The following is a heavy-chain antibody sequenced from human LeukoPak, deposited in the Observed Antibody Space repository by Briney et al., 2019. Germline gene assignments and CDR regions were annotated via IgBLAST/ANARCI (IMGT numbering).Heavy chain of an antibody. J-gene: IGHJ6*03. CDR1: GYTFTSYG. CDR2: ISAYNGNT. Sequence: ASVKVSCKASGYTFTSYGISWVRQAPGQGLGWMGWISAYNGNTNYAQKLQGRVTMTTDTSTSTAYMELRSLRSDDTAVYYCARGRGYDFWSGYKLYYYYYMDVWGKGTTVTVSS. D-gene: IGHD3-3*01. V-gene: IGHV1-18*01. CDR3: ARGRGYDFWSGYKLYYYYYMDV.